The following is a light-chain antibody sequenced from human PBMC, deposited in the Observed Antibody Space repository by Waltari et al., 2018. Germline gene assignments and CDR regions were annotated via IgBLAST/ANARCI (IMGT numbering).Light chain of an antibody. J-gene: IGLJ2*01. V-gene: IGLV3-19*01. Sequence: SSELTQDPAVSVALGQTVRNTCKGDSLRSFYANWYQQRPGQAPILVLYGQNNRPSGIPDRFSGSTSGNTASLTITRAQAEDEGDYFCHSRDTTSTRLFGGGTRVTV. CDR2: GQN. CDR3: HSRDTTSTRL. CDR1: SLRSFY.